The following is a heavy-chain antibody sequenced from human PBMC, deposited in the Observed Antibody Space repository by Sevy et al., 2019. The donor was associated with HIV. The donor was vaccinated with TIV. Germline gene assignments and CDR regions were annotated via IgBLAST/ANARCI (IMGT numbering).Heavy chain of an antibody. J-gene: IGHJ4*02. CDR1: GFTFSSYA. Sequence: GGSLRLSCAASGFTFSSYAMHWVRQAPGKGLEWVAVISYDGSNKYYADSVKGRFTISRDNSKNTLYLQMNSLRAEDTDVYYCARAGAVAGWDYFDYWGQGTLVTVSS. CDR2: ISYDGSNK. D-gene: IGHD6-19*01. CDR3: ARAGAVAGWDYFDY. V-gene: IGHV3-30-3*01.